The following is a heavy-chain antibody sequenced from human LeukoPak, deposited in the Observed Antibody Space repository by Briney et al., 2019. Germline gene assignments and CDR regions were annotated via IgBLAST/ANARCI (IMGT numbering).Heavy chain of an antibody. CDR3: ARGYSSGWYRGFDY. CDR1: GGSMSGYF. D-gene: IGHD6-19*01. CDR2: IYYSGST. V-gene: IGHV4-59*01. J-gene: IGHJ4*02. Sequence: SETLSLTCTVSGGSMSGYFWSWIRQPPGKGLEWIGYIYYSGSTNYNPSLRSRVTISVDTSKNQFSLKLSSVTTADTAVYYCARGYSSGWYRGFDYWGQGTLVTVSS.